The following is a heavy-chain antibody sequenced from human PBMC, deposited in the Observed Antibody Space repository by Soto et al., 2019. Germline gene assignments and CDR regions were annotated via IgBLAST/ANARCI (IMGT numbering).Heavy chain of an antibody. CDR2: INAGNGNT. Sequence: ASVKVSCKASGYTFTSYAMHWVRQAPGQRLEWMGWINAGNGNTKYSQKFQGRVTITRDTSASTAYMELSSLRSEDTAVYYCARDLYYGSGSYYFDYWGQGTXVTVSS. D-gene: IGHD3-10*01. CDR1: GYTFTSYA. V-gene: IGHV1-3*01. J-gene: IGHJ4*02. CDR3: ARDLYYGSGSYYFDY.